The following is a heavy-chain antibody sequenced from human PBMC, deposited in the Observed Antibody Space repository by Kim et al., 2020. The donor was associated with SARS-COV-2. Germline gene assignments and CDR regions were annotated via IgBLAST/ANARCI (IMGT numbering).Heavy chain of an antibody. J-gene: IGHJ3*02. CDR3: AKDLPYCSSTSCYRGGAFDI. CDR2: ISWNSGSI. CDR1: GFTFGDYA. Sequence: GGSLRLSCAASGFTFGDYAMHWVRQAPGKGLEWVSGISWNSGSIGYADSVKGRFTISRDNAKNSLYLQMNSLRAEDTALYYCAKDLPYCSSTSCYRGGAFDIWGQGTMVTVSS. D-gene: IGHD2-2*02. V-gene: IGHV3-9*01.